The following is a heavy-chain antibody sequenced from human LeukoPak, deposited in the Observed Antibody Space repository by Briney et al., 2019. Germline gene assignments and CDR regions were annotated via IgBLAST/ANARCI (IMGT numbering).Heavy chain of an antibody. Sequence: SETLSLTCTVSGGSINPYYWSWIRQPPGKGLEWIGEINHSGSTNYNPSLKSRVTISVDTSKNQFSLTLSSVTAADTAVYYCARGPTTVTRAFDYWGQGTLVTVSS. CDR3: ARGPTTVTRAFDY. J-gene: IGHJ4*02. D-gene: IGHD4-17*01. CDR2: INHSGST. CDR1: GGSINPYY. V-gene: IGHV4-34*01.